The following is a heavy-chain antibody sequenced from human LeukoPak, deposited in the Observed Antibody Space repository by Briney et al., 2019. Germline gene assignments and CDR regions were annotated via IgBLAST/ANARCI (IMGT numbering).Heavy chain of an antibody. CDR3: ARAPLYDSSGYYSDDAFDI. J-gene: IGHJ3*02. V-gene: IGHV4-34*01. Sequence: PSETLSLTCAVYGGSFSGYYWSWIRQPPGKGLEWIGEINHSGSTNYNPSLKSRVTISVDTSKNQFSLKLSSVTAADTAVYYCARAPLYDSSGYYSDDAFDIWGQGTMVTVSS. D-gene: IGHD3-22*01. CDR2: INHSGST. CDR1: GGSFSGYY.